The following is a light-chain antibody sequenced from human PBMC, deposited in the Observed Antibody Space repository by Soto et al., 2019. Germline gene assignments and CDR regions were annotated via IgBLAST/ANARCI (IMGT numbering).Light chain of an antibody. CDR1: QDISNY. Sequence: DIQMTQYPSSQSASVGDRVTITSQASQDISNYLNWYQQKPGKAPKLLIYDASNLETGVPSRFSGSGSGTDFTFTISSLQPEDIATYYCQQYDNLPITFGQGTRLEIK. CDR2: DAS. V-gene: IGKV1-33*01. J-gene: IGKJ5*01. CDR3: QQYDNLPIT.